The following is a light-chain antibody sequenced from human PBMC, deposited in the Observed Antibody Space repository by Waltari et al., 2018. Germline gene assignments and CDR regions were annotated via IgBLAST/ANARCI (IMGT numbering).Light chain of an antibody. CDR1: QGISSY. J-gene: IGKJ4*01. CDR3: QQGDSYPLT. CDR2: YAS. Sequence: IQMSQSPSSLSASVGDRVTITCRASQGISSYLNWYQQIPGKAPKLLIYYASGLASGVPSRFSGSGSGTEFTLTINSLQPEDFAIYYCQQGDSYPLTFGGGTKVEIK. V-gene: IGKV1-13*02.